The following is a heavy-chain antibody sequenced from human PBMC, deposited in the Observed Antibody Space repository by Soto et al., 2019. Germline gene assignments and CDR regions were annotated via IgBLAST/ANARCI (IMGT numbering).Heavy chain of an antibody. D-gene: IGHD3-9*01. J-gene: IGHJ4*02. CDR3: ARRDMLTGYVYFDY. Sequence: LGESLKISCQASGYTFTKYWVGWVRQMPGKGLEWMGIIYPDDSDTRYSPSFQGHVTISADKSISTAYLQWSSLKASDCATYYCARRDMLTGYVYFDYWGQGTQVTVSS. CDR2: IYPDDSDT. V-gene: IGHV5-51*01. CDR1: GYTFTKYW.